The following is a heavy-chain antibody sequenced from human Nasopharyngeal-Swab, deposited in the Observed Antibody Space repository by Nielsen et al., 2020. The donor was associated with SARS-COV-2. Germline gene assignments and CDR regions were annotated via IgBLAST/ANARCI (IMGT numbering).Heavy chain of an antibody. Sequence: GESLKISCAASGFTFSSYGMSWVRQAPGKGLEWVANIKQDGSEKFYVDSVKGRFTIYRDNAKNSLYLQMNSLRAEDTAVYYCARGDYYDSSGDYVDAFDIWGQGTMVTVS. CDR1: GFTFSSYG. D-gene: IGHD3-22*01. CDR2: IKQDGSEK. V-gene: IGHV3-7*03. CDR3: ARGDYYDSSGDYVDAFDI. J-gene: IGHJ3*02.